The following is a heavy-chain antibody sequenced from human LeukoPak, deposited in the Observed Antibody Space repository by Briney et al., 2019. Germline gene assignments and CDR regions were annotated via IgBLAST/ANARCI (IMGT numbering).Heavy chain of an antibody. J-gene: IGHJ4*02. D-gene: IGHD6-13*01. V-gene: IGHV3-7*01. Sequence: GGSLRLSCAVSGFSVSGYWMTWVRQAPGKGLEWVANIKQDGSEKNYVDSVKGRFTISRDNAENSLFLQMNSLRVEDTAVYYCAREWQGGIAAAGTRIEGDYWGQGTLVAVPS. CDR2: IKQDGSEK. CDR3: AREWQGGIAAAGTRIEGDY. CDR1: GFSVSGYW.